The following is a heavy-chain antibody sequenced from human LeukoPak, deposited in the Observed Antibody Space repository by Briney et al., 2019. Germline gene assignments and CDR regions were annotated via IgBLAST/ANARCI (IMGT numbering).Heavy chain of an antibody. CDR3: GPEAALGY. D-gene: IGHD6-13*01. CDR2: IKTEGSST. J-gene: IGHJ4*02. V-gene: IGHV3-74*01. CDR1: GFTFSSYW. Sequence: AGRSLRLSCAASGFTFSSYWMHWVRQAPGKWLVWVSRIKTEGSSTTYADSVKGRFTISRDNAKNTLYLQMNSLRVDDTVVYYCGPEAALGYWGQGTLVTVSS.